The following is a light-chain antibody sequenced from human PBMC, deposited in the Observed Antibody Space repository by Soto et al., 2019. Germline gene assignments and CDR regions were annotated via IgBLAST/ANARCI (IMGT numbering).Light chain of an antibody. CDR1: QSVSSSY. Sequence: EIVLTQSPATLSLNPGERATLSCGASQSVSSSYVAWYQHRPGLAPRLLIHDASSRATGIPDRFSGTKSGTDFTLTIRRLEPEDAAVYYCQQYGSSPITFGQGTRLEIK. J-gene: IGKJ5*01. V-gene: IGKV3D-20*01. CDR2: DAS. CDR3: QQYGSSPIT.